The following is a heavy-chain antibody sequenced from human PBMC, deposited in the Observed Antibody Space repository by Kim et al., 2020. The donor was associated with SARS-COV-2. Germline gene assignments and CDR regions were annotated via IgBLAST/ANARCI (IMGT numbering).Heavy chain of an antibody. V-gene: IGHV3-30*18. Sequence: GGSLRLSCAASGFTISSYGMHWVRQAPGKGLEWVAVISYDGSNKYYADSVKGRFTISRDNSKNTLYLQMNSLRAEDTAVYYCAKDPSAYSSSPNWFDPWGQGTLVTVSS. CDR1: GFTISSYG. J-gene: IGHJ5*02. D-gene: IGHD6-6*01. CDR2: ISYDGSNK. CDR3: AKDPSAYSSSPNWFDP.